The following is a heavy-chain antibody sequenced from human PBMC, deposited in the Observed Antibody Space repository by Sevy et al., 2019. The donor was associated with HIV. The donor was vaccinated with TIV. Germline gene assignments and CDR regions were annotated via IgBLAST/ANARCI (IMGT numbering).Heavy chain of an antibody. V-gene: IGHV3-48*01. Sequence: GGSLRLSCEVPEFSFNSYSFNWVRQAPGKGLEWISYITSSSHITYYAESVQGRFTISRDNVKKSLYLQMNSLRVEDTAIYYCVRGTGIRNLYYFDHWGQGTLVTVSS. CDR3: VRGTGIRNLYYFDH. J-gene: IGHJ4*02. D-gene: IGHD1-1*01. CDR1: EFSFNSYS. CDR2: ITSSSHIT.